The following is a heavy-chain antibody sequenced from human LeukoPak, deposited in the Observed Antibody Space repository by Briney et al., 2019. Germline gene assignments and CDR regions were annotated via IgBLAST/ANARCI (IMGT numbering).Heavy chain of an antibody. J-gene: IGHJ4*02. D-gene: IGHD5-18*01. CDR1: GGSISSYY. CDR3: ARLSDSRIQLWAGFDY. CDR2: IYYSGST. V-gene: IGHV4-59*01. Sequence: SETLSLTCTVSGGSISSYYWSWIRQPPGKGLEWIGYIYYSGSTNYNPSLKSRVTISVDTSKNQFSLKLSSVTAADTAVYYCARLSDSRIQLWAGFDYWGQGTLVTVSS.